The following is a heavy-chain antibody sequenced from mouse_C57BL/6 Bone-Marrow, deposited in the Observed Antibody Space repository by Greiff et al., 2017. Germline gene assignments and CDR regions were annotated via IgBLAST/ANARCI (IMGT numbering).Heavy chain of an antibody. Sequence: VQLQQSGAELVRPGASVTLSCKASGYTFTDYEMPWVKQTPVHGLEWIGAIDPETGGTAYNQKFKGKAILTADKSSSTAYMELRSLTSEDSAVYCCTDYYYGSSAWFAYWGQGTLVTVSA. D-gene: IGHD1-1*01. CDR2: IDPETGGT. V-gene: IGHV1-15*01. J-gene: IGHJ3*01. CDR3: TDYYYGSSAWFAY. CDR1: GYTFTDYE.